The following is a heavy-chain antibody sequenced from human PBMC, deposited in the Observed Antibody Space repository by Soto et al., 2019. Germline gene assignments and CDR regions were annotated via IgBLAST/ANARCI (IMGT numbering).Heavy chain of an antibody. V-gene: IGHV4-39*01. CDR3: ASMSLLWFGELAAFDY. CDR1: GGSISSSSYY. J-gene: IGHJ4*02. CDR2: IYYSGST. D-gene: IGHD3-10*01. Sequence: SETLSLTCTVSGGSISSSSYYWGWIRQPPGKGLEWIGGIYYSGSTYYNPSLKSRVTISVDTSKNQFSLKLSSVTAADTAVYYCASMSLLWFGELAAFDYWGQGTLVTVSS.